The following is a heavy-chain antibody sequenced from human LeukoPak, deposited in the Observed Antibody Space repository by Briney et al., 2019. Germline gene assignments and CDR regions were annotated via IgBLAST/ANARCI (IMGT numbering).Heavy chain of an antibody. D-gene: IGHD6-25*01. CDR3: ARHAEYSSANDAFDI. CDR2: IFRTRTT. Sequence: SQTLSLTCSVSGGSIGTDYWSWIRQPPGKGLEWIGYIFRTRTTDMNPSLKSRLTLSVDTSKNQFSLKLSSVTAADTAVYYCARHAEYSSANDAFDIWGQGTVVSVSS. V-gene: IGHV4-59*08. CDR1: GGSIGTDY. J-gene: IGHJ3*02.